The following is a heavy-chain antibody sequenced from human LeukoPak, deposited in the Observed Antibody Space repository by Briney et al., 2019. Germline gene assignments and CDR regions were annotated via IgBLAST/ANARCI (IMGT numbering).Heavy chain of an antibody. D-gene: IGHD5-18*01. CDR1: GGSFSGHY. J-gene: IGHJ4*02. V-gene: IGHV4-34*01. CDR3: ARHDPTRLYSYALDY. Sequence: SETLSLTCAVYGGSFSGHYWSWIRQPPGKGLEWIGEINHSGSTNYNPSLKSRVTISVDTSKNQFSLKLSSVTAADTAVYYCARHDPTRLYSYALDYWGQGTLVTVSS. CDR2: INHSGST.